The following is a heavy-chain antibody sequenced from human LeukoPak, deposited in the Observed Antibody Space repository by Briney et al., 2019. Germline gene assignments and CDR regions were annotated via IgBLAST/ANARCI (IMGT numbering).Heavy chain of an antibody. V-gene: IGHV4-38-2*02. CDR3: ARAKRGSFDY. CDR1: GYSISSGYY. Sequence: SETLSLTCIVSGYSISSGYYWGWIRQPPGKGLEWIGSIYHSGSTYYNPSLKSRVTISVDTSKNQFSLKLSSVTAADTAVYYCARAKRGSFDYWGQGTLVTVSS. J-gene: IGHJ4*02. CDR2: IYHSGST. D-gene: IGHD3-10*01.